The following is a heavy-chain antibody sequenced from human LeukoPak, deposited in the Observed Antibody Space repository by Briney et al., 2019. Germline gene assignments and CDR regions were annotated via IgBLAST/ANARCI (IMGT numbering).Heavy chain of an antibody. Sequence: SETLSLTCSVSGGSISSADYYWTWVRHHPGKGLEWIGYIHYSGSTYYNPSLKSRVTISVDTSKNQFSLKLNSVTATDTAVYYCARHYGPWGQGTLVTVSS. CDR2: IHYSGST. J-gene: IGHJ4*02. V-gene: IGHV4-30-4*08. CDR3: ARHYGP. D-gene: IGHD3-16*01. CDR1: GGSISSADYY.